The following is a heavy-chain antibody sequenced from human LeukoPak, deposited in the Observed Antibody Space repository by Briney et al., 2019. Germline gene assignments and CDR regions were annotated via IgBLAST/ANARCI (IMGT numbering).Heavy chain of an antibody. Sequence: GGSLRLSCTASGFTFNEHYISWVRQAPGKGLEWVANIKGDGSDKYYLDSVKGRFTISRDNDKNSLFLQMNSLRVEDMAMYYCAGESDGFDVWGQGTMVTVSS. CDR3: AGESDGFDV. J-gene: IGHJ3*01. CDR2: IKGDGSDK. V-gene: IGHV3-7*01. CDR1: GFTFNEHY.